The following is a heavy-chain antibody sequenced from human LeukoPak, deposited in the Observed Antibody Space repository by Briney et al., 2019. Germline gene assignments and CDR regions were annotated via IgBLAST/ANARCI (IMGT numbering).Heavy chain of an antibody. CDR1: GYTFTSYG. Sequence: GASVKVSCKASGYTFTSYGISWVRQAPGQGLEWMGWTNLNSGDTHYAQKFQGRVTMTRDTSIATAYMELSSLTSDDTAVYYCARTLFGGPHDHWGQGTWSPSPQ. J-gene: IGHJ4*02. CDR2: TNLNSGDT. D-gene: IGHD3-10*01. CDR3: ARTLFGGPHDH. V-gene: IGHV1-2*02.